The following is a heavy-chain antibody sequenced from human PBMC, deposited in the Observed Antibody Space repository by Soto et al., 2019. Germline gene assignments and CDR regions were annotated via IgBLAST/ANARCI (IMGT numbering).Heavy chain of an antibody. Sequence: QVQLVESGGGVVQPGRSLRLSCAASGFTFSSYGMHWVRQAPGKGLEWVAVISYDGSNKYYADSVKGRFTISRDNSKNTLYLQMNSLRAEDTAVYYCAKGEHIVVVTAEGLGYWGQGTLVTVSS. CDR1: GFTFSSYG. CDR2: ISYDGSNK. CDR3: AKGEHIVVVTAEGLGY. D-gene: IGHD2-21*02. J-gene: IGHJ4*02. V-gene: IGHV3-30*18.